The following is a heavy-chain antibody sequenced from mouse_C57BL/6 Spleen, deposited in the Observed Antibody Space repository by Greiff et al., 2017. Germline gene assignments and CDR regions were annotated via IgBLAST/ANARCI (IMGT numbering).Heavy chain of an antibody. CDR3: ARVYGNYVGYFDY. CDR1: GFTFSDYY. J-gene: IGHJ2*01. Sequence: EVKLVESEGGLVQPGSSMKLSCTASGFTFSDYYMAWVRQVPEKGLEWVANINYDGSSTYYLDSLKSRFIISRDNAKNILYLQMSSLKSEDTATYYCARVYGNYVGYFDYWGQGTTLTVSS. V-gene: IGHV5-16*01. D-gene: IGHD2-1*01. CDR2: INYDGSST.